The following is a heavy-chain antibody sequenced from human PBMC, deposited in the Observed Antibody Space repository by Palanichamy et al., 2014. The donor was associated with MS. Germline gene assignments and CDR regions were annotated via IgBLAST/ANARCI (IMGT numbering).Heavy chain of an antibody. CDR1: GASIRGYY. Sequence: QVQLQESGPGLMKPSETLSLTCTVSGASIRGYYWTWIRQPPGKGLEWIGCIHYSGSTDHNPSLKSRVTISIDTSKNQFSLKLSSVTAADTAVYYCARSGCSSSSPNDSWGQGTLVTVSS. D-gene: IGHD6-6*01. V-gene: IGHV4-59*01. CDR3: ARSGCSSSSPNDS. J-gene: IGHJ4*02. CDR2: IHYSGST.